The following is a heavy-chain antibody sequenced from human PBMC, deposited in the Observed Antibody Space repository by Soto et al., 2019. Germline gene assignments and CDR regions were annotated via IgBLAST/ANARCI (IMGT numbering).Heavy chain of an antibody. CDR2: ISAFNGNR. CDR3: ARSLPNVLRFLEWLLWSMDV. J-gene: IGHJ6*03. Sequence: ASVKVSCKASGYTFTSYGISWVRQAPGQGLEWMGWISAFNGNRKYSQKFQGRVTITRDTSASTAYMELSSLRSEDTAVYYCARSLPNVLRFLEWLLWSMDVWGKGTTVTVSS. V-gene: IGHV1-18*01. CDR1: GYTFTSYG. D-gene: IGHD3-3*01.